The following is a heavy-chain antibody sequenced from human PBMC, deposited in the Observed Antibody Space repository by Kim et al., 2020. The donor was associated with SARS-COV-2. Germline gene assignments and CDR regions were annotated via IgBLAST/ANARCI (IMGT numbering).Heavy chain of an antibody. V-gene: IGHV4-34*01. D-gene: IGHD3-3*01. CDR1: GGSFSGYY. CDR2: INHSGST. CDR3: ARGLVGDFWSGYYPIYYYYYWDV. J-gene: IGHJ6*03. Sequence: SETLSLTCAVYGGSFSGYYWSWIRQPPGKGLEWIGEINHSGSTNYNPSLKSRVTISVDTSKNQFSLKLSSVTAADTAVYYCARGLVGDFWSGYYPIYYYYYWDVWGKGPTVTVSS.